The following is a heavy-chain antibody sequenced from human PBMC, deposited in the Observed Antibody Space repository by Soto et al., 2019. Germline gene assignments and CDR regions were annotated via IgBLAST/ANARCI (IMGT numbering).Heavy chain of an antibody. CDR3: AKDRGGDCPDNSCYFGADD. CDR1: GFTFSSYG. CDR2: ISDTGSSH. J-gene: IGHJ4*02. D-gene: IGHD2-2*01. Sequence: PGGSLRLSCVGSGFTFSSYGMHWVRQAPGKGLECVAVISDTGSSHYYAASVEGRFTISRENSKNTLSLHMDRLRVEDTAVYYCAKDRGGDCPDNSCYFGADDWGQGTPVTVSS. V-gene: IGHV3-30*18.